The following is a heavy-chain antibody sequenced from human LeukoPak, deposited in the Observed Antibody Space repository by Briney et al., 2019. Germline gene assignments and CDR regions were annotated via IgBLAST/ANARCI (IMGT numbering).Heavy chain of an antibody. CDR2: VSGSGSTT. Sequence: PGGSLRLSCAASGLTFSSFAMTWVRQAPGKGLEWVSGVSGSGSTTYYADSVKGRFTISRDNSKNTLYLQMNSLRVEDTAIYYCAKGGRWDYYDSSHWGQGTVVTVSS. CDR3: AKGGRWDYYDSSH. V-gene: IGHV3-23*01. CDR1: GLTFSSFA. J-gene: IGHJ3*01. D-gene: IGHD3-22*01.